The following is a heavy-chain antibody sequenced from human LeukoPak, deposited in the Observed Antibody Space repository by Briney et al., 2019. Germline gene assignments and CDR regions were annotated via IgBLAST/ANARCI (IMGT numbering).Heavy chain of an antibody. D-gene: IGHD5-12*01. CDR3: ARAQAANSGHDYGFDY. J-gene: IGHJ4*02. V-gene: IGHV3-66*01. CDR1: GFTVSSNY. CDR2: IYSGGST. Sequence: GGSLRLSCADSGFTVSSNYMRWVRQAPGKGLEWVSVIYSGGSTHYADSVKGRFTISRDNSKNTLYLQMNSLRAEDTAVYYCARAQAANSGHDYGFDYWGQGTLVTVSS.